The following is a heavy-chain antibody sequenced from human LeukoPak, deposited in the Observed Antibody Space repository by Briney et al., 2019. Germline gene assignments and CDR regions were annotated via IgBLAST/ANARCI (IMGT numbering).Heavy chain of an antibody. J-gene: IGHJ4*02. CDR1: GGSFSGYY. Sequence: SETLSLTCGVSGGSFSGYYWNWIRQPPGKGLEWIGEINHSGSTNYNPSLKSRVTISVDTSQKQFSLRLSSVTAADTAVYYCARGRYLTTGGGAAAGFLDYWGQGTLVTISS. CDR3: ARGRYLTTGGGAAAGFLDY. V-gene: IGHV4-34*01. CDR2: INHSGST. D-gene: IGHD6-13*01.